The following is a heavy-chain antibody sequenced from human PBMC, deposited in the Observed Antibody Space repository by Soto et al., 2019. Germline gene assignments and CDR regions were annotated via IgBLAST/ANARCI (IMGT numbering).Heavy chain of an antibody. CDR2: INHSRST. CDR3: AGRRDGYSLFDY. CDR1: GGSFSGYY. V-gene: IGHV4-34*01. Sequence: SETLSLTCAVYGGSFSGYYWSWIRQPPGKGLEWIGEINHSRSTNYNPSLKSRVTISVDTSKSQLSLKLSSATAADTALYYRAGRRDGYSLFDYWGQGTLVTVSS. D-gene: IGHD5-18*01. J-gene: IGHJ4*02.